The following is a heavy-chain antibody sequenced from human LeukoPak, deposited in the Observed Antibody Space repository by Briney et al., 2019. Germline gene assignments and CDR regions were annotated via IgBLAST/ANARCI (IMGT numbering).Heavy chain of an antibody. D-gene: IGHD1-26*01. J-gene: IGHJ3*02. CDR3: AREVGATLDAFDI. V-gene: IGHV1-69*13. CDR2: IIPIFGTA. Sequence: SVKVSCKASGGTFSSYAISWVRQAPGQGLEWVGGIIPIFGTANYAQKFQGRVTITADESTSTAYMELSSLRSEDTAVYYCAREVGATLDAFDIWGQGTMVTVSS. CDR1: GGTFSSYA.